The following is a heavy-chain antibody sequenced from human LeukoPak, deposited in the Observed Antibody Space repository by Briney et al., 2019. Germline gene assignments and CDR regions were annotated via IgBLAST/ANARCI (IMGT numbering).Heavy chain of an antibody. D-gene: IGHD6-6*01. CDR3: ARAGRIAARLHHMFDY. J-gene: IGHJ4*02. V-gene: IGHV4-39*07. Sequence: QTSETLSLTCTVSGGSISSSSYYWGWIRQPPGKGLEWIGTIYYSGSTNYNPSLKSRVTISVDTSKNQFSLKLSSVTAADTAVYYCARAGRIAARLHHMFDYWGQGTLVTVSS. CDR2: IYYSGST. CDR1: GGSISSSSYY.